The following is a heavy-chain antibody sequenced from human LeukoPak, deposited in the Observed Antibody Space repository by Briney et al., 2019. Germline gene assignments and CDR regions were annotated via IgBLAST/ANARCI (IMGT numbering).Heavy chain of an antibody. D-gene: IGHD6-6*01. V-gene: IGHV4-59*01. J-gene: IGHJ4*02. CDR1: GGSINSYY. CDR3: ARGPTRQYFDS. Sequence: PSETLSLTCTVSGGSINSYYWSWIRQPPGKGLEWIGYIFYSGSTNYNPSLQSRVTISVDTSRNQFSLNLSSVTAADTAVYYCARGPTRQYFDSWGRGTLVTVSS. CDR2: IFYSGST.